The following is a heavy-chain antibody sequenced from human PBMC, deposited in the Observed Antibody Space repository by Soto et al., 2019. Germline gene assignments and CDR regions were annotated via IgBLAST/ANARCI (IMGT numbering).Heavy chain of an antibody. CDR3: ARDRRKTLWFGDDGFDP. CDR2: IIPIFGTA. D-gene: IGHD3-10*01. J-gene: IGHJ5*02. V-gene: IGHV1-69*06. CDR1: GDTFSSYA. Sequence: QVQLVQSGAEVKKPGSSVKVSCKASGDTFSSYAISWVRQAPGQGLEWMGGIIPIFGTANYAQKFQGRVTITADKSTSTAYMELSSLRSEDTAVYYCARDRRKTLWFGDDGFDPWGQGTLVTVSS.